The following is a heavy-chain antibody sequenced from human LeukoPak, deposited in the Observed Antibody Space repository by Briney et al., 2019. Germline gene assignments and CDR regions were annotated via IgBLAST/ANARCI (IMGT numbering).Heavy chain of an antibody. V-gene: IGHV3-23*01. CDR2: ICGSGGAT. D-gene: IGHD6-13*01. Sequence: XXXXXXXXGNGLEGVSAICGSGGATYYANSVKGRFTVSRDNSKNTMFLHMNSLRVEDTAVYYCAKAPAAATKYYYGMDVWGQGTTVTVSS. CDR3: AKAPAAATKYYYGMDV. J-gene: IGHJ6*02.